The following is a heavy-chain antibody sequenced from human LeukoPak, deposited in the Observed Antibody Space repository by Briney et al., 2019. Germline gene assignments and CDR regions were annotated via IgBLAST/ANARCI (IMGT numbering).Heavy chain of an antibody. J-gene: IGHJ4*02. CDR3: ARDPIGYCSGGSCYYGY. CDR2: IYYSGST. V-gene: IGHV4-39*07. CDR1: GGSISSSSYY. Sequence: SETLSLTCTVSGGSISSSSYYWGWIRQPPGKGLEWIGSIYYSGSTYYNPSLKSRVTISVDTSKNQFSLKLSSVTAADTAVYYCARDPIGYCSGGSCYYGYWGQGTLVTVSS. D-gene: IGHD2-15*01.